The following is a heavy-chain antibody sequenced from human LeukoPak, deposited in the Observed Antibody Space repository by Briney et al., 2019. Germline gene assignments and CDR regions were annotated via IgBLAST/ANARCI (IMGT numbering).Heavy chain of an antibody. D-gene: IGHD3-22*01. V-gene: IGHV1-18*01. CDR3: AVQAGRYYYDSSGCDY. CDR1: GYTFTSYG. CDR2: ISAYNGNT. J-gene: IGHJ4*02. Sequence: ASVKVSCKASGYTFTSYGISWVRQAPGQGLEWMGWISAYNGNTNYAQKLQGRVTMTTDTSTSTAYMELRSLRSDDTAVYYCAVQAGRYYYDSSGCDYWGQGTLVTVSS.